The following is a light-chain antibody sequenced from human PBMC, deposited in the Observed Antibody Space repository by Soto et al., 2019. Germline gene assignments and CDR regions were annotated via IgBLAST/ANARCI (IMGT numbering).Light chain of an antibody. V-gene: IGKV3-20*01. CDR1: QSVSSGY. CDR2: GAS. Sequence: ETVMTQSPGTLSLCPGERATLSCRASQSVSSGYLAWYQQKPGQAPRLLIFGASNRATGIPDRFTGSGSGTDFTLTISRLEPEDFAVYYCQQYGISQNTFGQGTKLEIK. CDR3: QQYGISQNT. J-gene: IGKJ2*01.